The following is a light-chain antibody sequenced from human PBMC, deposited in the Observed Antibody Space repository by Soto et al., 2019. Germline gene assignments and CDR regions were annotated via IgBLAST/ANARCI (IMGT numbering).Light chain of an antibody. Sequence: DIQMTQSPSTLSASVGDRVTITCLASQSISDWLAWYQQKAGKAPNLLIYKESRLESGVPSRFSGSGSETEFTLTISGLQPGDSATYYCQQYNSYSPTFGQGTKVEVK. CDR3: QQYNSYSPT. CDR1: QSISDW. CDR2: KES. J-gene: IGKJ1*01. V-gene: IGKV1-5*03.